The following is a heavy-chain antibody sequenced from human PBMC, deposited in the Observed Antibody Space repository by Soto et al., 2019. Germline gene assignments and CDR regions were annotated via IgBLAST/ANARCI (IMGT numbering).Heavy chain of an antibody. CDR1: GFTLDKYT. CDR3: ARDREPDGIWTFDS. Sequence: PGGSLRLSCAAFGFTLDKYTMGWVRQAPGKGLEWVAESFSSGGTQYADSVKGRFTISRDNSRNMVFLQLNGLRVEDTAFYYCARDREPDGIWTFDSWGQGALVTVS. V-gene: IGHV3-53*01. CDR2: SFSSGGT. J-gene: IGHJ4*02. D-gene: IGHD3-9*01.